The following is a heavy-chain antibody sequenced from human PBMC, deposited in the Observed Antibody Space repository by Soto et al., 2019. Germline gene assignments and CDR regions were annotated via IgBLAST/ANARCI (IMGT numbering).Heavy chain of an antibody. V-gene: IGHV3-23*01. CDR2: ISGSGGST. J-gene: IGHJ4*02. CDR3: AKGVYFDWLFTSYYFDY. Sequence: GGSLRLSCAASGFTFSSYAMSWVRQAPGKGLEWVSAISGSGGSTYYADSVKGRFTISRDNSKNTLYLQMNSLRAEDTAVYYCAKGVYFDWLFTSYYFDYWGQGTLVTVSS. CDR1: GFTFSSYA. D-gene: IGHD3-9*01.